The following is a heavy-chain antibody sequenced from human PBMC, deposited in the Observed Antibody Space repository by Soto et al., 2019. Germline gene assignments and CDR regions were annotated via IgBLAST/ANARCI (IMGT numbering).Heavy chain of an antibody. CDR2: IIPIFGTA. D-gene: IGHD3-10*01. Sequence: SVKVPCKASGGTFSSYAISWVRQAPGQGLEWMGGIIPIFGTANYAQKFQGRVTITADKSTSTAYMELSSLRSEDTAVYYCASKTKYYYGRYYFDYWGQGTLVTVSS. CDR3: ASKTKYYYGRYYFDY. J-gene: IGHJ4*02. CDR1: GGTFSSYA. V-gene: IGHV1-69*06.